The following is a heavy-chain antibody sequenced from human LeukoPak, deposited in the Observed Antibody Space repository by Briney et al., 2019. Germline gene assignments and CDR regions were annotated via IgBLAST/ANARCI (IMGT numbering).Heavy chain of an antibody. D-gene: IGHD3-3*01. Sequence: ASVKVSCKASGYTFTGYYMHWVRQAPGQGLEWMGWINPNSGGTNYAQKFQGRVTMTRDTSISTAYMELSSLRSEDTAVYYCARESYDFWSGKRPYYYYYMDVWGKGTTVTVSS. V-gene: IGHV1-2*02. CDR1: GYTFTGYY. CDR3: ARESYDFWSGKRPYYYYYMDV. CDR2: INPNSGGT. J-gene: IGHJ6*03.